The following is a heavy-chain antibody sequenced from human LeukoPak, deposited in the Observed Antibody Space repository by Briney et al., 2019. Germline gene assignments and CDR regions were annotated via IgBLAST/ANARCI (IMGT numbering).Heavy chain of an antibody. CDR1: GFTFDDYA. CDR2: ISGSGGST. D-gene: IGHD3-3*01. V-gene: IGHV3-23*01. Sequence: GGSLRLSCAASGFTFDDYAMHWVRQAPGKGLEWVSAISGSGGSTYYADSVKGRFTISRDNSKNTLYLQMNSLRAEDTAVYYCAKDANEIRFLEWLPNYYYYGMDVWGQGTTVTVSS. CDR3: AKDANEIRFLEWLPNYYYYGMDV. J-gene: IGHJ6*02.